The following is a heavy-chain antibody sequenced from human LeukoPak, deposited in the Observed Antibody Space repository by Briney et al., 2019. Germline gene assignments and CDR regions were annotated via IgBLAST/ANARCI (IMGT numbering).Heavy chain of an antibody. J-gene: IGHJ6*02. CDR1: GDSINTRSYY. CDR3: ARSRRVYGSGRRYYYGMDV. V-gene: IGHV4-39*01. CDR2: IYYSGST. D-gene: IGHD3-10*01. Sequence: SETLSLTCNVSGDSINTRSYYWAWIRQPPGKGLEWIGSIYYSGSTYYNPSLKSRVAISVDTSKNQFSLKLSSVTAADTAVYYCARSRRVYGSGRRYYYGMDVWGQGTTVTVSS.